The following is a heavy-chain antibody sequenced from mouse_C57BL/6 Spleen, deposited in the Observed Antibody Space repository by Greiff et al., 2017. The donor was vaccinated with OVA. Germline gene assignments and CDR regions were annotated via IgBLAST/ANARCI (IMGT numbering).Heavy chain of an antibody. V-gene: IGHV2-2*01. CDR3: ARTDDYDHFYYAMDY. J-gene: IGHJ4*01. CDR1: GFSLTSYG. D-gene: IGHD2-4*01. Sequence: VQLVESGPGLVQPSQSLSITCTVSGFSLTSYGVHWVRQSPGKGLEWLGVIWSGGSTDYNAAFISRLSISKDNSKSQVFFKMNSLQADDTAIYYCARTDDYDHFYYAMDYWGQGTSVTVSS. CDR2: IWSGGST.